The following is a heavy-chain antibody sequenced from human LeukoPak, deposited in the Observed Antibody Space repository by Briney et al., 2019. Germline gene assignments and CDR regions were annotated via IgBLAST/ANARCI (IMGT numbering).Heavy chain of an antibody. V-gene: IGHV3-7*01. CDR2: IKHDGREK. CDR1: GFASGSYS. D-gene: IGHD5-24*01. Sequence: PEGSLRLSCVASGFASGSYSMSWVRQAPGKGLEWMASIKHDGREKHYLDSVKGRFAISRDNTKNPLYLQINSLRAEAAAVYYCARGRVDSNYSHLDSWGQGTLVTVSS. J-gene: IGHJ4*02. CDR3: ARGRVDSNYSHLDS.